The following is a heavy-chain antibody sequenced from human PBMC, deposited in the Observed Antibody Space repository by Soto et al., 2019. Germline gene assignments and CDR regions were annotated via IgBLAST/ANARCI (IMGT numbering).Heavy chain of an antibody. CDR2: IYYSGST. D-gene: IGHD3-10*02. Sequence: PSETLSLTCTVSGGSLSSSSYYWGRIRQPPGKGLEGIGSIYYSGSTYYNPSLKSRVTISVDTSKNQFSLKLSSVTAADTAVYYCARHRGGTGMFGRDPNNWFDPWGQGTLVTVSS. CDR3: ARHRGGTGMFGRDPNNWFDP. J-gene: IGHJ5*02. V-gene: IGHV4-39*01. CDR1: GGSLSSSSYY.